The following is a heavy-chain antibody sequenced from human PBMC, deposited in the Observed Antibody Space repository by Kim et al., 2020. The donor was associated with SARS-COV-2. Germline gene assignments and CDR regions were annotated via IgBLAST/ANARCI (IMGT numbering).Heavy chain of an antibody. CDR3: ARQGNTWGIAVADPLYYYGMDV. J-gene: IGHJ6*02. Sequence: SETLSLTCTVSGGSISSSSYYWGWIRQPPGKGLEWIGSIYYSGSTYYNPSLKSRVTISVDTSKNQFSLKLSSVTAADTAVYYCARQGNTWGIAVADPLYYYGMDVWGQGTTVTVSS. V-gene: IGHV4-39*01. CDR1: GGSISSSSYY. D-gene: IGHD6-19*01. CDR2: IYYSGST.